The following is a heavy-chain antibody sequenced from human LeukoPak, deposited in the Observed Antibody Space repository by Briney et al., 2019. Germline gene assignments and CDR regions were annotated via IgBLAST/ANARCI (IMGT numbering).Heavy chain of an antibody. J-gene: IGHJ5*02. CDR2: ISGSGGST. V-gene: IGHV3-23*01. Sequence: PGGSLRLSCAASGFTFSSYAMSWVRQAPGRGLEWVSAISGSGGSTYYADSVKGRFTISRDNSKNTLYLQMNSLRAEDTAVYYCAKGVVPAAIRIWFDPWGQGTLVTVSS. CDR1: GFTFSSYA. CDR3: AKGVVPAAIRIWFDP. D-gene: IGHD2-2*02.